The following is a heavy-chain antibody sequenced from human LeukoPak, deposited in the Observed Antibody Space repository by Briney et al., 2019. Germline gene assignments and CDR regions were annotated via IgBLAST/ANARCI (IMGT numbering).Heavy chain of an antibody. D-gene: IGHD1-1*01. CDR1: GGSISSYY. J-gene: IGHJ6*03. CDR3: ARDLRGGRPGSSYYYYYMDV. V-gene: IGHV4-4*07. Sequence: PSETLSLTCTVSGGSISSYYWSWIRQPAGKGLEWIGRIYTSGSTNYNPSLKSRVTISVDTSKNQFSLKLSSVTAADTAVYYCARDLRGGRPGSSYYYYYMDVWGKGTTVTVSS. CDR2: IYTSGST.